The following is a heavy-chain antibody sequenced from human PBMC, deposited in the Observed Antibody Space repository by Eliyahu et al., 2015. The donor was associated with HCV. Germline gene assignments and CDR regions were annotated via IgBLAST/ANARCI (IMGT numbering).Heavy chain of an antibody. CDR2: IYTSGST. V-gene: IGHV4-4*07. CDR3: ARSYYYDSSGYYYNHFDY. J-gene: IGHJ4*02. D-gene: IGHD3-22*01. Sequence: QVQLQESGPGLVKPSETLSLXCXVSGXXLSSXCWSWIRQPAGKGLEWIGRIYTSGSTNYNPSLKSRVTMSVDTSKNQFSLKLSSVTAADTAVYYCARSYYYDSSGYYYNHFDYWGQGTLVTVSS. CDR1: GXXLSSXC.